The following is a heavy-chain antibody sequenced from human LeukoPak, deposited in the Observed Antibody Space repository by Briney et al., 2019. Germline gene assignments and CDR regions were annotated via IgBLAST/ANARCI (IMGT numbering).Heavy chain of an antibody. V-gene: IGHV1-2*02. CDR1: GYTFTDYY. Sequence: ASVKVSCKASGYTFTDYYMHWVRQAPGQGLEWMGWINPNTGGSNSAQKFQGRVTMTRDTSISTAYMELSRLTSDDTAVYYCARGGAQGSYGDYYYYGMDVWGLGTTVTVSS. J-gene: IGHJ6*02. CDR3: ARGGAQGSYGDYYYYGMDV. D-gene: IGHD4-17*01. CDR2: INPNTGGS.